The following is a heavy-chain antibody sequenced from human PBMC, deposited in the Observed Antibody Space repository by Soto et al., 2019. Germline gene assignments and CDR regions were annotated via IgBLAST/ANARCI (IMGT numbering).Heavy chain of an antibody. CDR3: ATADVYCSSTSCYRYAFDI. Sequence: SVRVSCKASGGTFSSYAISWVRQAPGQGPEWMGGIIPIFGTANYAQKFQGRVTITADESTSTAYMELSSLRSEGTAVYYCATADVYCSSTSCYRYAFDIWGQGTMVTVS. CDR2: IIPIFGTA. J-gene: IGHJ3*02. CDR1: GGTFSSYA. V-gene: IGHV1-69*13. D-gene: IGHD2-2*01.